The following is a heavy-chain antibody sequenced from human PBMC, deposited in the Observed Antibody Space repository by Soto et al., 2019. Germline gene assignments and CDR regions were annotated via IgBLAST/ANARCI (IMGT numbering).Heavy chain of an antibody. D-gene: IGHD6-19*01. CDR3: ARAGFGYSSGWYSVY. V-gene: IGHV4-31*03. J-gene: IGHJ4*02. Sequence: TSETLSLTCTVSGGSISSGGYYWSWIRQHPGKGLEWIGYIYYSGSTYYNPSLKSRVTISVDTSKNQFSLKLSSVTAADTAVYYCARAGFGYSSGWYSVYWGQGTLVTVSS. CDR1: GGSISSGGYY. CDR2: IYYSGST.